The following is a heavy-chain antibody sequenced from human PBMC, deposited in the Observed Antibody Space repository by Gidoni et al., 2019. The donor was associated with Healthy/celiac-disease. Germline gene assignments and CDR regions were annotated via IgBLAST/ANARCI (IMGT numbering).Heavy chain of an antibody. V-gene: IGHV1-2*02. CDR2: INPNSGGT. CDR1: GYTFTGYY. J-gene: IGHJ4*02. D-gene: IGHD1-26*01. Sequence: QVQLVQSGAEVKTPGASVTVSCKASGYTFTGYYMHWVRQAPGQGLEWMGWINPNSGGTNYAQKCQGRVTRTRDTSISTAYMELSRLRSDDTAVYYCARGPGGATKVWGQGTLVTVSS. CDR3: ARGPGGATKV.